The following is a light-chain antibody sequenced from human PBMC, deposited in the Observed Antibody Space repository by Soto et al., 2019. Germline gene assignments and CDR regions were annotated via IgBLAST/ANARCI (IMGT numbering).Light chain of an antibody. CDR1: SNDIGCYNY. V-gene: IGLV2-14*01. Sequence: QSALTQPASVSGSPGQSITISCSGTSNDIGCYNYVAWYQQHPGKAPKLIISDVTNRPSGASSRFSGSKSGNTASLTISGLRAEDEADYFCCSYTSMGTGVFGGGTKLTVL. CDR3: CSYTSMGTGV. CDR2: DVT. J-gene: IGLJ2*01.